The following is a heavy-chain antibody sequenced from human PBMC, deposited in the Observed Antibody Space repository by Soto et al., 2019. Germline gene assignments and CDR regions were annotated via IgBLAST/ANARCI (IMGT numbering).Heavy chain of an antibody. CDR2: INDSGDT. Sequence: GGSLRLSGAASGFTLSTYGMTWVRQAPGKGLEWVSSINDSGDTYYGDSVKGRFTISRDNSRNTLYLQMTSLRLGDTALYYCATGAAYYYDTSRYWGRGTLVTVSS. J-gene: IGHJ4*02. V-gene: IGHV3-23*01. CDR3: ATGAAYYYDTSRY. D-gene: IGHD3-22*01. CDR1: GFTLSTYG.